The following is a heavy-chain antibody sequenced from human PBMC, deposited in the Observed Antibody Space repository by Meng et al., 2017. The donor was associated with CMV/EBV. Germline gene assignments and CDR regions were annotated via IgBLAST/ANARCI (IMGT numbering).Heavy chain of an antibody. J-gene: IGHJ4*02. D-gene: IGHD5-24*01. CDR2: IIPIFGTA. Sequence: QVQLVQAGAEVKEPGSSVKGSCKASGGTFSIYAISWVRQAPGQGLEWMGGIIPIFGTANYAQKFQGRVTITADESTSTAYMELSSLRSEDTAVYYCARMPRDGYNYIDYWGQGTLVTVSS. V-gene: IGHV1-69*12. CDR3: ARMPRDGYNYIDY. CDR1: GGTFSIYA.